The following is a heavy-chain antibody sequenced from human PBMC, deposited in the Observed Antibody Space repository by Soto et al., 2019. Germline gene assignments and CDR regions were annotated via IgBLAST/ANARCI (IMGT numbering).Heavy chain of an antibody. CDR2: IWYDGSNK. V-gene: IGHV3-33*01. D-gene: IGHD3-10*01. Sequence: QVQLVESGGGVVQPGRSLRLSRAASGFTFSSYGMHWVRQAPGKGLEWVAVIWYDGSNKYYADSVKGRFTISRDNSKNTLYLQMNSLRAEDTAVYYCARDNNMVRGVIPSYYYMDVWGKGTTVTVSS. CDR1: GFTFSSYG. CDR3: ARDNNMVRGVIPSYYYMDV. J-gene: IGHJ6*03.